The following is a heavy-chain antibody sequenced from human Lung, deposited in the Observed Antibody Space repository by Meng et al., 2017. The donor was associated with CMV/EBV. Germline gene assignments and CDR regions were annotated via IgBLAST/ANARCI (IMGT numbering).Heavy chain of an antibody. D-gene: IGHD3-3*01. CDR1: GFTFSDHW. CDR2: IKHDGNQA. CDR3: ARDSDDYDFWSAYYTDAFDF. Sequence: GGSLRLXXEDSGFTFSDHWMGWVRQAPGKGLEWVANIKHDGNQAYYVDSLKGRFTISRDNAKNSLYLQMNSLRAEDTAVYYCARDSDDYDFWSAYYTDAFDFWGQGTMVTVSS. V-gene: IGHV3-7*01. J-gene: IGHJ3*01.